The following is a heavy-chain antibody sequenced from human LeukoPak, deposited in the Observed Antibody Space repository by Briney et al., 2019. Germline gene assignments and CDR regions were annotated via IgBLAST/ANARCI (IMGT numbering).Heavy chain of an antibody. J-gene: IGHJ6*03. CDR3: ARAGDYYGSGSYRLRYYYMDV. V-gene: IGHV3-30*04. CDR1: GFTFTGHS. D-gene: IGHD3-10*01. CDR2: LGNDEKTI. Sequence: PGGSLRLSCVASGFTFTGHSMHWVRQAPGKGLEWVAVLGNDEKTIFYADSLKGRFTVSRDNSKNTVYLQMNSLRDEDTAVYYCARAGDYYGSGSYRLRYYYMDVWGKGTTVTISS.